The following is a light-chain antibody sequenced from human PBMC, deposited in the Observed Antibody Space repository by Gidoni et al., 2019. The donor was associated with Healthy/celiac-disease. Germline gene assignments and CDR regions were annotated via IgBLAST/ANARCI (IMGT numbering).Light chain of an antibody. J-gene: IGKJ1*01. V-gene: IGKV3-20*01. CDR3: QQYGSSPPWT. CDR2: GAS. CDR1: QSVSSSY. Sequence: ESVLTQSPGTLSLSPGERATLSCRASQSVSSSYLAWYQQKPGQAPRLLIYGASSRATGIPDRFSGSGSGPDFPLTISRLEPEDFAVYYCQQYGSSPPWTFGQGTKVDIK.